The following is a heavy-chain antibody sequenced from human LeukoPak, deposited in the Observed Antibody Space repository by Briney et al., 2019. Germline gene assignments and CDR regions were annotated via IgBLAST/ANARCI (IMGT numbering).Heavy chain of an antibody. CDR3: AREGRQDYVYFDH. CDR2: INYSGNT. J-gene: IGHJ4*02. Sequence: SETLSLTCSVSGDSISDSIRNYYWAWIRESPGKGLDWIGYINYSGNTNYNPSLKSRLTMSVDTSKNQFSLNLSSVTDADTAMYYCAREGRQDYVYFDHWGQGSLVTVSS. CDR1: GDSISDSIRNYY. D-gene: IGHD4-17*01. V-gene: IGHV4-61*01.